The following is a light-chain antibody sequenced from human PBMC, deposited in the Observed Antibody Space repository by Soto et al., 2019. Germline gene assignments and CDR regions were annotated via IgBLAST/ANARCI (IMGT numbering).Light chain of an antibody. CDR2: DAS. J-gene: IGKJ4*01. CDR3: QYHGLWPIGAT. V-gene: IGKV3-11*01. CDR1: QSINNY. Sequence: EIVLTQSPVTLSLSPGERATLSCRASQSINNYLAWYQQKPGQPPRLLIYDASNRATAIPVRFSGSGSGTDFCLTISCLEPDDSAFDYCQYHGLWPIGATFGGGTKVEIQ.